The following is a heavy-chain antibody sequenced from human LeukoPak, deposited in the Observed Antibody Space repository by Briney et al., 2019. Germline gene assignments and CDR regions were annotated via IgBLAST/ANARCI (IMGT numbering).Heavy chain of an antibody. CDR3: ARENIAARPHHFDY. D-gene: IGHD6-6*01. CDR1: GFTFSSYS. J-gene: IGHJ4*02. Sequence: GGSLRLSCAASGFTFSSYSMCWVRQAPGKGLEWLSYITSSSNTIYYADSVKGRFTISRDNAQNSLYLQMNSLRAEDTAVYYCARENIAARPHHFDYWGQGTLVTVSS. V-gene: IGHV3-48*01. CDR2: ITSSSNTI.